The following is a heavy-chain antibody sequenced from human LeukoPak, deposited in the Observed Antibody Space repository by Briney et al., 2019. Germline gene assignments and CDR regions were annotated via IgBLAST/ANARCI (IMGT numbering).Heavy chain of an antibody. D-gene: IGHD5-24*01. CDR1: GDSDSSNSVT. J-gene: IGHJ3*02. CDR2: TYYRSKWYN. Sequence: SQTLSLTCAISGDSDSSNSVTWNWIRQSPSRGLEWLGRTYYRSKWYNDYAVSVKSRITINPDTSKNQFSLQLNSVTLEDTAVYYCVRGGQGDGYSADDAFDIWGQGTMVTVSS. V-gene: IGHV6-1*01. CDR3: VRGGQGDGYSADDAFDI.